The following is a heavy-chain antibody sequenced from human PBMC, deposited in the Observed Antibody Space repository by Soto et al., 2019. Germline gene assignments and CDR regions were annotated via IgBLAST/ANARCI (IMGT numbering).Heavy chain of an antibody. CDR2: IIPILGIA. CDR1: GGTFSSYT. Sequence: QVQLVQSGAEVKKPGSSVKVSCKASGGTFSSYTISWVRQAPGQGLEWMGRIIPILGIANYAQKFQGRVTITADKTTSTAYMELSSLRSEDTAVYYCARDTHDIVAFDIWGQGTMVTVSS. V-gene: IGHV1-69*08. J-gene: IGHJ3*02. CDR3: ARDTHDIVAFDI. D-gene: IGHD2-15*01.